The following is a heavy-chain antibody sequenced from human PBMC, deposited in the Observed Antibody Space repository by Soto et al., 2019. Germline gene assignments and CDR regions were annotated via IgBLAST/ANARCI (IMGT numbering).Heavy chain of an antibody. J-gene: IGHJ4*02. CDR3: ARDLGGYDPFDY. V-gene: IGHV1-8*01. CDR2: MIPISGNA. D-gene: IGHD5-12*01. CDR1: GYTFTSYD. Sequence: EASVKVSCKASGYTFTSYDINWVRQATGQGLEWMGRMIPISGNADYAQKFQGRVTMTADKSTSTAYMELSSLRSEDTAVYYCARDLGGYDPFDYWGQGTLVTVSS.